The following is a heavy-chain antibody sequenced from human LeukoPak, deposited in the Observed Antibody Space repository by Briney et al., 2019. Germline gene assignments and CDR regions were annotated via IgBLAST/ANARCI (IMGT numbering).Heavy chain of an antibody. CDR3: AKEGRSLQTY. CDR1: GFMFSSNW. CDR2: TKEDGTET. D-gene: IGHD5-24*01. V-gene: IGHV3-7*03. Sequence: GGSLRLSCAASGFMFSSNWMSWVRLAPGEGLEWVANTKEDGTETYYVDSVKGRFTISRDNAKNSLYLQMNSLRVEDTAVYYCAKEGRSLQTYWGQGTLVTVSS. J-gene: IGHJ4*02.